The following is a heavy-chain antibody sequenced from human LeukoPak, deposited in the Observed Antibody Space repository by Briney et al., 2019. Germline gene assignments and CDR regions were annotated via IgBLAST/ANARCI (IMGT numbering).Heavy chain of an antibody. CDR1: GFTFTTFG. J-gene: IGHJ4*02. V-gene: IGHV3-30*02. D-gene: IGHD3-16*01. CDR2: IQYDGSNK. Sequence: GGSLRLSCAASGFTFTTFGMHWVRQAPGKGLEWLAFIQYDGSNKYYVDSVKGRFTISRDNSKNTLYLQMNSLRTEDTAVYYCAKDGGLVGVADSWGQGTLVTVSS. CDR3: AKDGGLVGVADS.